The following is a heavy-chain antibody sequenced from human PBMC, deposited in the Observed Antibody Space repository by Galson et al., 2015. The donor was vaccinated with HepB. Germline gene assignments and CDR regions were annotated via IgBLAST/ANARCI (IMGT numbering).Heavy chain of an antibody. Sequence: SLRLSCAASGFTFSSYSMNWVRQAPGKGLEWVSSISSSSSYIYYADSVKGRFTFSRDNTKNSLYLQMNSLRAEDTAVYYCARAGSWKPSTNFDYWGQGTLVTVSS. V-gene: IGHV3-21*01. CDR3: ARAGSWKPSTNFDY. D-gene: IGHD6-13*01. J-gene: IGHJ4*02. CDR1: GFTFSSYS. CDR2: ISSSSSYI.